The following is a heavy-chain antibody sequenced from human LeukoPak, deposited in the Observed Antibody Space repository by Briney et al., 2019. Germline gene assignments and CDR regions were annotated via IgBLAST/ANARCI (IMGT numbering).Heavy chain of an antibody. CDR1: GFTLSTYA. J-gene: IGHJ4*02. D-gene: IGHD3-10*01. CDR3: AKDDAWLRFGE. Sequence: GGSLRLSCAASGFTLSTYAIHWVRQAPGRGLEWVSAMSGSGGSTYYADSVKGRFTISRDNSKNTLYLEVISLTAEDTAVYYCAKDDAWLRFGEWSQGTLVTVSS. V-gene: IGHV3-23*01. CDR2: MSGSGGST.